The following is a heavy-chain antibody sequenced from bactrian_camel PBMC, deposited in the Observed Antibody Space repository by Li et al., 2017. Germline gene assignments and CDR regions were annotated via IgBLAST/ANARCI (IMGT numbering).Heavy chain of an antibody. CDR1: GYTSSRHC. CDR2: IRRGGDE. V-gene: IGHV3S31*01. Sequence: VQLVESGGGSVQAGGSLRLSCTHSGYTSSRHCMGWFRQAPGKAREGIAGIRRGGDEYYADSVKGRFSISQNNAKNTLYLQMNNLQPQDSAMYYCAAVRDLTAPNEYKYWGQGTQVTVS. CDR3: AAVRDLTAPNEYKY. D-gene: IGHD4*01. J-gene: IGHJ4*01.